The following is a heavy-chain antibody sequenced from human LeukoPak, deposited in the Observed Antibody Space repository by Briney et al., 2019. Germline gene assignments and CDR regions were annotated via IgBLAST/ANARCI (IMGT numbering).Heavy chain of an antibody. CDR3: ARRGTYDIDAFDI. CDR1: GGSISSGRYY. V-gene: IGHV4-30-4*01. D-gene: IGHD3-9*01. J-gene: IGHJ3*02. CDR2: IYYSGTT. Sequence: SQTLSLTCTVSGGSISSGRYYWSWIRQPPGEGLEWIGYIYYSGTTYHNPSLKSRLTISVDTSKNQFSLKLSSVTAADTAVYYCARRGTYDIDAFDIWGQGTMVTVSS.